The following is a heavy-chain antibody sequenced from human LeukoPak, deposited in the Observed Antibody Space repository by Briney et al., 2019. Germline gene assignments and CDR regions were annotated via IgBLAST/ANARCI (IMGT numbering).Heavy chain of an antibody. CDR3: ARGGGYCSLPNCRGIGNRFDS. Sequence: SGGSLRLSCAASGFTASSNYMSWVRQAPGKGLEWVSVIYSGGSTYYADSVKGRFTISRDNSKNTLYLQMNSLRAEDTAVYYCARGGGYCSLPNCRGIGNRFDSWGQGTLVTVSS. CDR1: GFTASSNY. D-gene: IGHD2-15*01. J-gene: IGHJ5*01. V-gene: IGHV3-66*01. CDR2: IYSGGST.